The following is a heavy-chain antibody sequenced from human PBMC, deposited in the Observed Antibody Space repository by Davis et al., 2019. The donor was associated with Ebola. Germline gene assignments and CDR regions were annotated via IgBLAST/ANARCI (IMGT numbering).Heavy chain of an antibody. V-gene: IGHV4-34*01. D-gene: IGHD5-24*01. CDR2: INHSGST. CDR3: ARASRRDGYNYRYYFDY. CDR1: GGSFSGYY. Sequence: SETLSLTCAVYGGSFSGYYWSWIRQPPGKGLEWIGEINHSGSTNYNPSLKSRVTISVDTSKNQFSLKLSSVTAADTAVYYCARASRRDGYNYRYYFDYWGQGTLVTVSS. J-gene: IGHJ4*02.